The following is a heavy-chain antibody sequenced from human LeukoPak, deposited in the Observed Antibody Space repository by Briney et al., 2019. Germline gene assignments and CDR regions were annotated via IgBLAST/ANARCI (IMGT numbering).Heavy chain of an antibody. CDR1: GGSFSGFY. V-gene: IGHV4-34*01. CDR3: ARASAIAVTGSFWFDP. J-gene: IGHJ5*02. CDR2: IDHSGGT. Sequence: SETLSLTCAVYGGSFSGFYWSWIRQPPGKGLEWIGEIDHSGGTNYNPSLKSRVTISVDTSKNQFSLRLTSVTAADTAVYYCARASAIAVTGSFWFDPWGQGTLVAVAS. D-gene: IGHD6-19*01.